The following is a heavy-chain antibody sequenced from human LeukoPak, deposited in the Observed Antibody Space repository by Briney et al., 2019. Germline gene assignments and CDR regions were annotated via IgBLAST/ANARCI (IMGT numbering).Heavy chain of an antibody. Sequence: ASVKVSCKTSGYTFSGYHVHWMRQAPGQGVEGMGWINPNTGGTNYAQKFQGRVAMTRDTSISSAYMELNRLRSDDTAVYYCARAISSGWPKEVHFFDFWGQGTLVTVSS. CDR3: ARAISSGWPKEVHFFDF. CDR2: INPNTGGT. CDR1: GYTFSGYH. V-gene: IGHV1-2*02. J-gene: IGHJ4*02. D-gene: IGHD6-19*01.